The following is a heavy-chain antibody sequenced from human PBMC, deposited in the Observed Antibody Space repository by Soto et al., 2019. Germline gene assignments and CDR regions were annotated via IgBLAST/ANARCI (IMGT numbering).Heavy chain of an antibody. CDR2: IYTSGST. D-gene: IGHD1-26*01. CDR3: ARDGVGALYYYYGMDV. V-gene: IGHV4-39*07. Sequence: SETLSLTCTVSGGSISSSSYYWGWIRQPPGKGLEWIGSIYTSGSTNYNPSLKSRVTMSVDTSKNQFSLKLSSVTAADTAVYYCARDGVGALYYYYGMDVWGQGTTVTVSS. CDR1: GGSISSSSYY. J-gene: IGHJ6*02.